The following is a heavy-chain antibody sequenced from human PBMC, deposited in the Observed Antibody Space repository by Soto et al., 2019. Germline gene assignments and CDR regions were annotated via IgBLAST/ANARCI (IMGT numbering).Heavy chain of an antibody. V-gene: IGHV3-30*18. Sequence: GGFQILSCAASGVTFGSYCVHWVRQAPGKGLEWVSVITSDGSNKYYADSVKGRFTISRDNSKNTLYLQMSSLRAEDTAVYYCVKGYCSSTSCPYYYGMDVWGQGTTVTVSS. CDR2: ITSDGSNK. CDR1: GVTFGSYC. CDR3: VKGYCSSTSCPYYYGMDV. D-gene: IGHD2-2*01. J-gene: IGHJ6*02.